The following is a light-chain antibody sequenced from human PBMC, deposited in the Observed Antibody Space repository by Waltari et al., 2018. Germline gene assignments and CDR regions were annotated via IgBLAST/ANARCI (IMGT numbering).Light chain of an antibody. CDR3: QHYVRLPAT. V-gene: IGKV3-20*01. J-gene: IGKJ1*01. CDR2: GAS. CDR1: QSVSRA. Sequence: EIVLTQSPGSLSSSPGERVTLSCGASQSVSRALAWYQQQPGQAPRLLIFGASNRATGIPDRFSGSGSETDFSLTISRLEPEDFAVYYCQHYVRLPATFGRGTKVEIK.